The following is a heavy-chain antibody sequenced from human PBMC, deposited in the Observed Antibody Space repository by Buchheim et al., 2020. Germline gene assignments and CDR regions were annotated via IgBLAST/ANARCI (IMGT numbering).Heavy chain of an antibody. Sequence: EVQLVESGGGLVQPGGSLRLSCAASGFTFSSYWMSWVRQAPGKGLEWVANIKQDGSEKYYVDSVKGRFTISRDNAKNSLYLQMNGLRAEDTAVYYCARDLGVVPAANYYYGMDVWGQGTT. CDR2: IKQDGSEK. J-gene: IGHJ6*02. CDR3: ARDLGVVPAANYYYGMDV. V-gene: IGHV3-7*01. CDR1: GFTFSSYW. D-gene: IGHD2-2*01.